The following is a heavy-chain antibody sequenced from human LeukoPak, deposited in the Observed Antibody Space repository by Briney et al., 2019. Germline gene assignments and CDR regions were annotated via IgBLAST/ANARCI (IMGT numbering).Heavy chain of an antibody. CDR2: LNQGGSVQ. Sequence: PGGSLRLSCEASGFTFSHYWMTWYRQAPGKGLEWVANLNQGGSVQAYGDSVRGRFTISRDNAKNSVYIQMSSLRVEDTAMYYCARDHNVADVWGQGTMVTVSS. D-gene: IGHD2-8*01. J-gene: IGHJ3*01. CDR1: GFTFSHYW. CDR3: ARDHNVADV. V-gene: IGHV3-7*01.